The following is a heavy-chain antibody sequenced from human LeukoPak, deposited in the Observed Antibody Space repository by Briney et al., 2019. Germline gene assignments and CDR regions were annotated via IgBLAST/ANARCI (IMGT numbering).Heavy chain of an antibody. Sequence: PGGSLRLSCAASGFTFDDYTMHWVRQAPGKGLEWVSYISSSSSTIYYADSVKGRFTISRDNAKNSLYLQMNSLRAEDTAVYYCARGPPYGDYAAGDYWGQGTLVTVSS. CDR2: ISSSSSTI. D-gene: IGHD4-17*01. J-gene: IGHJ4*02. V-gene: IGHV3-48*04. CDR3: ARGPPYGDYAAGDY. CDR1: GFTFDDYT.